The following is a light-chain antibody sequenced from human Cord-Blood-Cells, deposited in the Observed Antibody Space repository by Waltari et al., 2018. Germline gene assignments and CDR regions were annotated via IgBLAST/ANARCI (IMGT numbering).Light chain of an antibody. CDR2: LNSDGSH. J-gene: IGLJ2*01. CDR1: SAPSSYA. V-gene: IGLV4-69*01. Sequence: QLVLTQSPSASASLGASVKLTCTLSSAPSSYAIARHQQQPEKGPRYLMKLNSDGSHSKGDGIPDRFSGSSSGAERYLTISSLQSEDEADYYCQTWGTGMVFGGGTKLTVL. CDR3: QTWGTGMV.